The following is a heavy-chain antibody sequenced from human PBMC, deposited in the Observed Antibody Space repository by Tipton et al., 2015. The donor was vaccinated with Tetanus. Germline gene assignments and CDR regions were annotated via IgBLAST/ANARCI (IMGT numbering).Heavy chain of an antibody. J-gene: IGHJ3*02. V-gene: IGHV1-69*01. D-gene: IGHD1-7*01. Sequence: QSGAEVKKPGSSVKVSCKASGGTFSSYAISWVRQAPGQGLEWMGGIIPIFGTANYAQKFQGRVTITADESTSTAYMELSSLRSEATAGYYWAGVSRGGQDLELDAFDIWGQGTMAPVSS. CDR1: GGTFSSYA. CDR2: IIPIFGTA. CDR3: AGVSRGGQDLELDAFDI.